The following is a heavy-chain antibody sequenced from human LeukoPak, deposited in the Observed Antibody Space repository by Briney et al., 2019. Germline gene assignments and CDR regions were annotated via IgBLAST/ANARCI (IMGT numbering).Heavy chain of an antibody. Sequence: GGSLRLSCAASGFTFRSYAMSWVRQAPGKGLEWVSVISNGGGSTYHADSVKGRFTISRDNSRNTLYLQMNSLRAEDTATYYCAKHLWGVVTAPIDYWGQGTLVTVSS. D-gene: IGHD2-21*02. CDR2: ISNGGGST. CDR3: AKHLWGVVTAPIDY. J-gene: IGHJ4*02. V-gene: IGHV3-23*01. CDR1: GFTFRSYA.